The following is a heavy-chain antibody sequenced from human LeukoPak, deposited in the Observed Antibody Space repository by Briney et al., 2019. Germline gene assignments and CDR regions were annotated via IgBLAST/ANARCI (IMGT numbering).Heavy chain of an antibody. Sequence: ASVKVSCKASGYTLTSFAMNWVRQAPGQGLEWIGWINTNTGNPMYAQGFTGRFVFSLDTSVSTAYLQINSLKAEDTAVYYCARGGRGEAAQDFDYWGQGTLVTVSS. D-gene: IGHD6-6*01. V-gene: IGHV7-4-1*02. CDR2: INTNTGNP. CDR3: ARGGRGEAAQDFDY. J-gene: IGHJ4*02. CDR1: GYTLTSFA.